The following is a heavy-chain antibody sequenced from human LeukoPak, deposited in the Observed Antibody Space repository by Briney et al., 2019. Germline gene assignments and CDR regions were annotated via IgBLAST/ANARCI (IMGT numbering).Heavy chain of an antibody. V-gene: IGHV3-73*01. CDR3: TRLPETYYYDSSGLGDI. Sequence: GGSLRLSCAASGFTFSGSAMHWVRQASGKGLEWVGRIRSKANGYATAYAASVKGRFTISRDDSKNTAYLQMNSLKTEDTAVYYCTRLPETYYYDSSGLGDIWGQGTMVTVSS. CDR2: IRSKANGYAT. J-gene: IGHJ3*02. CDR1: GFTFSGSA. D-gene: IGHD3-22*01.